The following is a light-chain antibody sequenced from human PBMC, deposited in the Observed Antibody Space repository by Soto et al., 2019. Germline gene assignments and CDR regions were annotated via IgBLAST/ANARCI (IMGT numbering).Light chain of an antibody. V-gene: IGKV3-11*01. CDR2: DVS. CDR1: QSVSSF. J-gene: IGKJ2*01. Sequence: EIVLTQSPVTLSLSPGDRATLSCRPSQSVSSFLAWYQQKPGQPPRLLIYDVSNRAAGIPARFSGSGSGTDFTLIISILEPEDFAVYYCQQRTDWPPVNTFGQGTKLEIK. CDR3: QQRTDWPPVNT.